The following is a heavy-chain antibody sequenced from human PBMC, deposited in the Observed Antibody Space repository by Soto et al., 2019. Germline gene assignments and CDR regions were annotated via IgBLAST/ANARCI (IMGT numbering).Heavy chain of an antibody. CDR2: IYYSGST. CDR3: ARIPATTVTIDY. V-gene: IGHV4-30-4*01. J-gene: IGHJ4*02. CDR1: GGPISSGDYY. Sequence: SETLSLTCTVSGGPISSGDYYWSWIRQPPGKGLEWIGYIYYSGSTYYNPSLKSRVTISVDTSKNQFSLKLSSVTAADTAVYYCARIPATTVTIDYWGQGTLVTVS. D-gene: IGHD4-17*01.